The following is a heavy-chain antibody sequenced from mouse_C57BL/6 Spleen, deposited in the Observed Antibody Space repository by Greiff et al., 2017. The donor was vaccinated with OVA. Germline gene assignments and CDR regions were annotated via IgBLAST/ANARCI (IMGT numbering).Heavy chain of an antibody. CDR1: GFNIKDDY. Sequence: EVQLQQSGAELVRPGASVKLSCTASGFNIKDDYMHWVKQRPEQGLEWIGWIDPENGDTEYASKFQGKATITADTSSNTAYLQLSSLTSEDTAVYYCTTAGSSYVGYAMDYWGQGTSVTVSS. CDR2: IDPENGDT. D-gene: IGHD1-1*01. J-gene: IGHJ4*01. V-gene: IGHV14-4*01. CDR3: TTAGSSYVGYAMDY.